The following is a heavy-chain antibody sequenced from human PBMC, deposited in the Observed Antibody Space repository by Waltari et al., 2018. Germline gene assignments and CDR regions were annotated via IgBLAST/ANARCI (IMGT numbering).Heavy chain of an antibody. CDR1: GFSFRNYV. D-gene: IGHD2-15*01. CDR3: ARGGHHYCSGDSCRIYFDS. V-gene: IGHV3-33*01. CDR2: LFPDEATL. Sequence: QVHLLESGGGVGQLGRSLRLSCVASGFSFRNYVMHWVRQAPGKQLELLSLLFPDEATLNYADSVKGRSTISRDNAKATLFLQMDSLRAEDTAVYYCARGGHHYCSGDSCRIYFDSWGQGTLVTVSS. J-gene: IGHJ4*02.